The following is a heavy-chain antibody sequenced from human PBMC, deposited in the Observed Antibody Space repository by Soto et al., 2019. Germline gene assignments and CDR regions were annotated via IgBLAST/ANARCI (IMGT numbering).Heavy chain of an antibody. J-gene: IGHJ4*02. Sequence: LRLSCAASGFTFSSYGMHWVRQAPGKGLEWVAVIWYDGSNKYYADSVKGRFTISRDNSKNTLYLQMNSLRAEDTAVYYCARQGVYYYDSSGYSLGYWGQGTLVTVSS. CDR3: ARQGVYYYDSSGYSLGY. CDR1: GFTFSSYG. D-gene: IGHD3-22*01. V-gene: IGHV3-33*01. CDR2: IWYDGSNK.